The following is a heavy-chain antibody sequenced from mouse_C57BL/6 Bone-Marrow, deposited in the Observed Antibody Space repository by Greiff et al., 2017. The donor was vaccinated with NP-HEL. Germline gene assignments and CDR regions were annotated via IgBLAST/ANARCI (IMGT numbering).Heavy chain of an antibody. CDR1: GYTFTNYW. V-gene: IGHV1-63*01. Sequence: QVQLQQSGAELVRPGTSVKMSCKASGYTFTNYWIGWAKQRPGHGLEWIGDIYPGGGYTNYNEKFKGKATLTADKSSSTAYMQFSSLTSEDSAIYYCARRYSNYVRYFDVWGTGTTVTVSS. CDR3: ARRYSNYVRYFDV. D-gene: IGHD2-5*01. CDR2: IYPGGGYT. J-gene: IGHJ1*03.